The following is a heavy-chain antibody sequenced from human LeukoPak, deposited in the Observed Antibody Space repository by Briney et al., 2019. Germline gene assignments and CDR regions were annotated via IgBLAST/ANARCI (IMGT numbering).Heavy chain of an antibody. CDR2: IFYSGST. CDR3: AKSNGYGLIDI. D-gene: IGHD3-10*01. Sequence: GSLRLSCAASGLTFSSYWMNWVRQPPGKALEWIGNIFYSGSTYYSPSLKSRVTISLDTSRNQFSLKLNSVTAADTAVYYCAKSNGYGLIDIWGQGTMVTVSS. CDR1: GLTFSSYW. V-gene: IGHV4-59*12. J-gene: IGHJ3*02.